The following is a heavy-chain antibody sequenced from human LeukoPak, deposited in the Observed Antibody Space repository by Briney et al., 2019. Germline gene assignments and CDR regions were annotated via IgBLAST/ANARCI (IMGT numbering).Heavy chain of an antibody. CDR2: IYYSGST. D-gene: IGHD3-16*01. V-gene: IGHV4-31*03. J-gene: IGHJ2*01. CDR1: GGSISSGGYY. Sequence: NPSQTLSLTCTVAGGSISSGGYYWSWIRQHPGKGLEWIGYIYYSGSTYYNPSLKSRVTISVDTSKNQFSLKLSSVTAADTAVNYCARDSMGVGWYFDLWGRGTLVTVSS. CDR3: ARDSMGVGWYFDL.